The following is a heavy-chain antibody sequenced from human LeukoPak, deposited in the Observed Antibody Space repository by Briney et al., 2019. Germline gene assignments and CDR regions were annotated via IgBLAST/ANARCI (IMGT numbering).Heavy chain of an antibody. CDR3: ARDLMEGYSYGNDY. J-gene: IGHJ4*02. D-gene: IGHD5-18*01. CDR2: INPNSGGT. V-gene: IGHV1-2*02. Sequence: ASVKVSCKASGYTFTGYYMHWVRQAPGQGLEWMGWINPNSGGTNYAQKFQGRVTMTRDTSISTAYMELSRLRSDDTAVYYCARDLMEGYSYGNDYWGQGTLVTVSS. CDR1: GYTFTGYY.